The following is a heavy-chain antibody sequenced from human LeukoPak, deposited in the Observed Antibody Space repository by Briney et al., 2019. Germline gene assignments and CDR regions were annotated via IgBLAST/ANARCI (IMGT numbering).Heavy chain of an antibody. V-gene: IGHV3-74*01. CDR3: AKDMTGMRDY. Sequence: PGGSLRLSCAGSGFTFKDYWVHWVRQGPGKGLVWVSRINEDGSDTTYADSVKGRLTVSRDNARNTVYLQMDSLRAEDTAVYYCAKDMTGMRDYWGQGTLVTVSS. CDR2: INEDGSDT. J-gene: IGHJ4*02. D-gene: IGHD3-9*01. CDR1: GFTFKDYW.